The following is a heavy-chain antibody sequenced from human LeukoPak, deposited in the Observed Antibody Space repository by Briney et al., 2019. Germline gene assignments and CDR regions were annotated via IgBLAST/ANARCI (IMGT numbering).Heavy chain of an antibody. D-gene: IGHD6-6*01. CDR2: GGNSGGT. Sequence: SETLSLTCAVYGGSLNGYYWSWIRQPPGKGLEWIGEGGNSGGTKFNPSLKSRVTMSVDTAKNQFSLKLSSVTAADTAVYYCARDLLYSSSSDGQGYWGQGTLVTVSS. J-gene: IGHJ4*02. V-gene: IGHV4-34*01. CDR1: GGSLNGYY. CDR3: ARDLLYSSSSDGQGY.